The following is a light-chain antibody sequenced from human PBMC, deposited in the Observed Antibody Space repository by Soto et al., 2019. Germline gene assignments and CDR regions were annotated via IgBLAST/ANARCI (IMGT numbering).Light chain of an antibody. CDR3: QQYGSSPWT. J-gene: IGKJ1*01. CDR1: QSVSSSH. CDR2: GAS. Sequence: EIVLTQSPGTLSLSPGERATLPCRASQSVSSSHLAWYQQKAGQAPRVLIYGASSRATGIPDRFSGSGSGTAFTLTISILEPADFAVYYCQQYGSSPWTFGQGTKVEIK. V-gene: IGKV3-20*01.